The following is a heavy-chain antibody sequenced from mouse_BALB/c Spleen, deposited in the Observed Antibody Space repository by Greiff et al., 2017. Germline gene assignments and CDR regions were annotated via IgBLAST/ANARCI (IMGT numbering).Heavy chain of an antibody. CDR3: VRGEYDGGRFAY. J-gene: IGHJ3*01. D-gene: IGHD2-4*01. Sequence: EVKLQESGGGLVQPKGSLKLSCAASGFTFNTYAMHWVCQAPGKGLEWVARIRSKSNNYATYYADSVKDRFTISRDDSQSMLYLQMNNLKTEDTAMYYCVRGEYDGGRFAYWGQGTLVTVSA. V-gene: IGHV10-3*03. CDR2: IRSKSNNYAT. CDR1: GFTFNTYA.